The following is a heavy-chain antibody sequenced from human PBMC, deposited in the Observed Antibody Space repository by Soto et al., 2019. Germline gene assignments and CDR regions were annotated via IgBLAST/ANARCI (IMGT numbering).Heavy chain of an antibody. J-gene: IGHJ4*02. V-gene: IGHV3-30-3*01. CDR3: ARDKGEGHIFDY. D-gene: IGHD3-10*01. CDR1: GFTFSSYA. Sequence: QVQLVESGGGVVQPGRSLRLSCAASGFTFSSYAMHWFRQAPGKGLEWVAVISYDGSNKYYADSVKGRFTISSDNSKNTLYLQMNSLRAEETAVYYCARDKGEGHIFDYWGQGTLVTVSS. CDR2: ISYDGSNK.